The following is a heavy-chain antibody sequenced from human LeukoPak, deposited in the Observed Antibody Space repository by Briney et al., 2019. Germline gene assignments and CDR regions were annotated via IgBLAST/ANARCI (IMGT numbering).Heavy chain of an antibody. CDR2: IRYDGSNK. D-gene: IGHD6-13*01. CDR1: RFTFSRYG. Sequence: GGSLRLSRAASRFTFSRYGMHWVRQAPGKGLWWVAFIRYDGSNKYYADSVKSRFTISRDNSKNTLYLQMNTLRAEDTAVYYCAKEEQQPTLGYGIWIDAWGKGTPVTVSS. J-gene: IGHJ5*01. CDR3: AKEEQQPTLGYGIWIDA. V-gene: IGHV3-30*02.